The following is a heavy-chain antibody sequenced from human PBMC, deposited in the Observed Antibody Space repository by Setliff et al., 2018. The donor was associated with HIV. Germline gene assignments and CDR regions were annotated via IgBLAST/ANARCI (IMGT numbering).Heavy chain of an antibody. CDR3: ARGRGVRGVNDAFDI. D-gene: IGHD3-10*01. J-gene: IGHJ3*02. CDR1: GGSFGDRF. V-gene: IGHV4-34*01. Sequence: SETLSLTCAVYGGSFGDRFWNWIRQSPGKGLEWIGEIHHGGGTKYNPSLKSRVTVSLDMSKNQFSLKLTSVTATDTAVYYCARGRGVRGVNDAFDIWGQGTMVTVSS. CDR2: IHHGGGT.